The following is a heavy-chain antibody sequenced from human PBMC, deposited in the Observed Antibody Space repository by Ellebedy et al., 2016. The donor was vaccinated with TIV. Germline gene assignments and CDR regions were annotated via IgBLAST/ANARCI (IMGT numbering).Heavy chain of an antibody. CDR3: ARMSSGYGDY. V-gene: IGHV1-69*04. CDR1: GYTFTSYG. Sequence: AASVKVSCKASGYTFTSYGISWVRQAPGQGLEWMGRIIPILGIANYAQKFQGRVTITADKSTSTAYMELSSLRSEDTAVYYCARMSSGYGDYWGQGTLVTVSS. J-gene: IGHJ4*02. D-gene: IGHD5-12*01. CDR2: IIPILGIA.